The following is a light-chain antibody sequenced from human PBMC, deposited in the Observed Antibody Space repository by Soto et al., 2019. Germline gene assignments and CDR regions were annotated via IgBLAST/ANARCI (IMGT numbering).Light chain of an antibody. J-gene: IGLJ1*01. CDR2: DVS. CDR1: SSDVGDYNY. V-gene: IGLV2-14*01. Sequence: QSALTQPASVSGSPGQSITISCTGTSSDVGDYNYVSWYQQHPGKAPKVMIYDVSNRPSGVSNRFSGSKSGNTASLTISGLQAEDEADYYCSSYTSSSTRVFGPGTKVTVL. CDR3: SSYTSSSTRV.